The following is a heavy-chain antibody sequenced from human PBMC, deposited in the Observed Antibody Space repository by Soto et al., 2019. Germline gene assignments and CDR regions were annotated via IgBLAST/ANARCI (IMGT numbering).Heavy chain of an antibody. V-gene: IGHV3-53*04. J-gene: IGHJ6*03. CDR3: ARVTFVDYYYYMDV. Sequence: GGSLRFSCAASGFTVSSNYMSWVRQAPGKGLEWVSVIYSGGSTYYADSVKGRFTISRHNSKNTLYLQMNSLRAEDTAVYYCARVTFVDYYYYMDVWGKGTTVTVSS. CDR1: GFTVSSNY. CDR2: IYSGGST. D-gene: IGHD1-20*01.